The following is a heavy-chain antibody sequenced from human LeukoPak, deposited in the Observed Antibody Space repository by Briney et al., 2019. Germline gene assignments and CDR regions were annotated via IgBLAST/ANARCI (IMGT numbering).Heavy chain of an antibody. CDR1: GYTFTGYY. CDR3: ARLRRFWFDP. V-gene: IGHV1-18*04. J-gene: IGHJ5*02. CDR2: ISAYNGNT. Sequence: ASVKVSCKASGYTFTGYYMHWVRQAPGQGLEWMGWISAYNGNTNYAQKLQGRVTMTTDTSTSTAYMELRSLRSDDTAVYYCARLRRFWFDPWGQGTLVTVSS.